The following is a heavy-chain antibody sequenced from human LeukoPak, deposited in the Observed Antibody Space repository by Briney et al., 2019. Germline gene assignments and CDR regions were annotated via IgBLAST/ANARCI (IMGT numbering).Heavy chain of an antibody. D-gene: IGHD3-3*01. CDR3: ARLLSYDFWSCYRPGAFDI. Sequence: PSETLSLTCTVSDYSISSGYYWGWIRQPPGKGLEWIGSIYHSGSTYYNPSLKSRVTISVDTSKNQFSLKLSSVTAADTAVFYCARLLSYDFWSCYRPGAFDIWGQGTMVTVSS. CDR1: DYSISSGYY. J-gene: IGHJ3*02. V-gene: IGHV4-38-2*02. CDR2: IYHSGST.